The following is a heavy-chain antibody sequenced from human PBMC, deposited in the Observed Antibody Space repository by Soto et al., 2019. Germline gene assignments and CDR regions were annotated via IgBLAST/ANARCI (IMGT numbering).Heavy chain of an antibody. CDR3: ATVGLGSVDY. Sequence: ASVKVSCKASGYTFTSYGISWVRPAPGQGLEWMGWISAYNGNTNYAQKFQGRVTMTRDTSISTAYMELSRLRSDDTAVYYCATVGLGSVDYWGQGTPVPVSS. CDR2: ISAYNGNT. V-gene: IGHV1-18*01. CDR1: GYTFTSYG. J-gene: IGHJ4*02. D-gene: IGHD1-26*01.